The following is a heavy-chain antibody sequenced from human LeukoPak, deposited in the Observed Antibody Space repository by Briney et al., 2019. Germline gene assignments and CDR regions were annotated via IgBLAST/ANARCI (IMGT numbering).Heavy chain of an antibody. CDR1: GYTFTSYG. CDR3: ARGAKGYYDSSGYYSNEVFDY. Sequence: SVKVSCKASGYTFTSYGISWVRQAPGQGLEWMGGIIPIFGTANYAQKFQGRVTITTDESTSTAYMELSSLRSEDTAVYYCARGAKGYYDSSGYYSNEVFDYWGQGTLVTVSS. D-gene: IGHD3-22*01. CDR2: IIPIFGTA. J-gene: IGHJ4*02. V-gene: IGHV1-69*05.